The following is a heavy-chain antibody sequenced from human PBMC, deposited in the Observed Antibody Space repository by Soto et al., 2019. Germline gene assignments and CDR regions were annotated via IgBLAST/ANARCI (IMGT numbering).Heavy chain of an antibody. V-gene: IGHV1-69*12. CDR1: GGTFSNSA. CDR3: ERDKVRLQLGGNYYYILDV. Sequence: QVQLDQSGAEVKKPGSSVKLSCTASGGTFSNSAISWVRQAPGQGLEWMGGIMPIFRTPDYAQNFQARVTITAGESTSTAYMALSSMKPDDTDVYYCERDKVRLQLGGNYYYILDVWGQGTTVTVSS. J-gene: IGHJ6*02. D-gene: IGHD2-15*01. CDR2: IMPIFRTP.